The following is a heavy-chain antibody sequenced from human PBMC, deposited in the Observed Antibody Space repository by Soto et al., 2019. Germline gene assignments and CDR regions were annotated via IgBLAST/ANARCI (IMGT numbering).Heavy chain of an antibody. CDR1: GFTFTSYW. Sequence: EVQLVESGGGLVQPGGALRLSCAASGFTFTSYWMHWVRQTPGKGLVWVSHIDSDGSRTTYADSVKGRFTISRDKSKNTLYLQMNSLRAEDTGVYYCARVQGIALFGLTKSSSMDVWGRGNTVSVSS. CDR3: ARVQGIALFGLTKSSSMDV. V-gene: IGHV3-74*03. J-gene: IGHJ6*03. CDR2: IDSDGSRT. D-gene: IGHD3-3*01.